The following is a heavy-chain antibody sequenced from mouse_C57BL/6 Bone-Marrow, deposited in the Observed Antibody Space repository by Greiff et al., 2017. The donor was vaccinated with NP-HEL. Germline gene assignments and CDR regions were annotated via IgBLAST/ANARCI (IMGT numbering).Heavy chain of an antibody. CDR2: IDPENGDT. V-gene: IGHV14-4*01. D-gene: IGHD2-2*01. CDR1: GFNIKDDY. CDR3: TTGWLRRFDD. Sequence: VQLKQSGAELVRPGASVKLSCTASGFNIKDDYMHWVKQRPEQGLEWIGWIDPENGDTEYASKFQGKATITADTSSNTAYLQLSSLTSEDTAVYYCTTGWLRRFDDWGQGTTLTVSS. J-gene: IGHJ2*01.